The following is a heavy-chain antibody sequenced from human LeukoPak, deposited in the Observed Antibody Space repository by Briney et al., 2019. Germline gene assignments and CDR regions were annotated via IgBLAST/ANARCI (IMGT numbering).Heavy chain of an antibody. J-gene: IGHJ4*02. D-gene: IGHD3-10*01. V-gene: IGHV4-31*03. Sequence: PSETLSLTCTVSGGSISSGGYYWSWIRQHPGKGLEWIGYIYYSGGTYYNPSLKSRVTISVDTSKNQFSLKLSSVTAADTAVYYCARADRNYYGSGSPSDYFDYWGQGTLVTVSS. CDR3: ARADRNYYGSGSPSDYFDY. CDR2: IYYSGGT. CDR1: GGSISSGGYY.